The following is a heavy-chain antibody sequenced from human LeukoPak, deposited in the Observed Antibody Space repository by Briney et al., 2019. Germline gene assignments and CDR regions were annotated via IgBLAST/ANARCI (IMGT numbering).Heavy chain of an antibody. D-gene: IGHD6-6*01. J-gene: IGHJ6*03. CDR2: INHSGST. CDR3: ARGIIERLVAYYYYYYMDV. V-gene: IGHV4-34*01. CDR1: GGSFSGYY. Sequence: SETLSLTCAVYGGSFSGYYWSWIRQPPGKGLEWIGEINHSGSTNYNPSLKSRVTISVDTSKNQFSLKLSSVTAADTAVYYCARGIIERLVAYYYYYYMDVWGKGTTVTVSS.